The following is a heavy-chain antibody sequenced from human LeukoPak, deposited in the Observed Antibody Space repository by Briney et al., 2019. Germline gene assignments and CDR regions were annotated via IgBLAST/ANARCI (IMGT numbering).Heavy chain of an antibody. D-gene: IGHD6-13*01. CDR2: IYHSGST. CDR1: GYSISSGYY. J-gene: IGHJ5*02. V-gene: IGHV4-38-2*02. Sequence: SETLSLTCTVSGYSISSGYYWGWIRPPPGKGLEWIGIIYHSGSTYYNPSLKSRVTISVDTTKKQFSLKLSSVTAADTAVYYCARDGTDPIAAAINWFDPWGQGTLVTVSS. CDR3: ARDGTDPIAAAINWFDP.